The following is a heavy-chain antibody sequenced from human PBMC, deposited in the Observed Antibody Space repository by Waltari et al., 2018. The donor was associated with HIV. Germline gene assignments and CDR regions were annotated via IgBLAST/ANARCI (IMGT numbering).Heavy chain of an antibody. D-gene: IGHD2-2*01. CDR2: IYTSGST. Sequence: QVQLQESGPGLVKPSETLSLTCTVSGGSISSYSWSWIRQPAGKGLEWIGRIYTSGSTNYNPSLKSRVTMSVDTSKNQFSLKLSSVTAADTAVYYCARDRYWVVPAAIDWYFDLWGRGTLVTVSS. V-gene: IGHV4-4*07. CDR3: ARDRYWVVPAAIDWYFDL. J-gene: IGHJ2*01. CDR1: GGSISSYS.